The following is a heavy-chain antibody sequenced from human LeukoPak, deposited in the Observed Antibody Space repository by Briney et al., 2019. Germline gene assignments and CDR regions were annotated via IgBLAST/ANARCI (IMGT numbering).Heavy chain of an antibody. CDR3: AKVHSSGYYYPSYYFDY. V-gene: IGHV3-30*18. D-gene: IGHD3-22*01. Sequence: YDGSNKYYAHSVKGRFTISRDHSKNTLYLQMNSLRAEDTAVYYCAKVHSSGYYYPSYYFDYWGQGTLVTVSS. CDR2: YDGSNK. J-gene: IGHJ4*02.